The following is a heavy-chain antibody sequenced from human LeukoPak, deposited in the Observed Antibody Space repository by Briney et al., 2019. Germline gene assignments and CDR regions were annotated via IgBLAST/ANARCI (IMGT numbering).Heavy chain of an antibody. CDR3: AREINDFWSGYYGGDAFDI. D-gene: IGHD3-3*01. J-gene: IGHJ3*02. CDR1: GYTFTSYG. V-gene: IGHV1-18*01. CDR2: ISAYNGNT. Sequence: ASVKVSCKASGYTFTSYGISWVRQAPGQGLEWMGWISAYNGNTNYAQKLQGRVTMTTDTSTSTAYMELRSLRSDDTAVYYCAREINDFWSGYYGGDAFDIWGQGTMVTVSS.